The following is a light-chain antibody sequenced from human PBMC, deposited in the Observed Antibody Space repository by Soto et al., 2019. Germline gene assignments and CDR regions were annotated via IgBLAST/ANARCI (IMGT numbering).Light chain of an antibody. CDR3: ASYTSSSTYL. CDR2: DFI. Sequence: QSALTQPASMSGSPGQSITISCTGTSDDVGGYDFVSWYQQHPGKVPRLIIYDFIKRPSGVSDRFSGSKSGNTASLTISGLQIEDEADYYCASYTSSSTYLFGGGTQLTVL. CDR1: SDDVGGYDF. J-gene: IGLJ3*02. V-gene: IGLV2-14*03.